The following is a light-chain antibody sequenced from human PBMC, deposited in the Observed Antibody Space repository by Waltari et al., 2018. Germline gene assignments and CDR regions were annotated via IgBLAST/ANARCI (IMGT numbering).Light chain of an antibody. J-gene: IGKJ4*01. CDR3: QQDYAPPLT. CDR2: AAS. V-gene: IGKV1-27*01. Sequence: DIQMTQSPSSLSASVGDKVTVTCRASQDINKELAWYQQRPGKAPTLLIYAASTLPTGVSSRFSGSGSGTDFTLTISGLQPEDVATYYCQQDYAPPLTFGGGTKVEIK. CDR1: QDINKE.